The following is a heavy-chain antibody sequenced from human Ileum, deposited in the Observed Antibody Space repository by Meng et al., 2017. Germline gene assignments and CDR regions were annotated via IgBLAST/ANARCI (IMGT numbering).Heavy chain of an antibody. Sequence: QLRLQESGPGLVKPSETLSLTCMVSSGSFTNNNYYWVWIRRPPGKGLEWIGSIYYGGSTYYNPSLKSRVTISVDTSTNQFSLKLISVTAADTAVYYCARRAHYGDPPRWGQGTLVTVSS. CDR1: SGSFTNNNYY. CDR3: ARRAHYGDPPR. V-gene: IGHV4-39*01. CDR2: IYYGGST. J-gene: IGHJ4*02. D-gene: IGHD4-17*01.